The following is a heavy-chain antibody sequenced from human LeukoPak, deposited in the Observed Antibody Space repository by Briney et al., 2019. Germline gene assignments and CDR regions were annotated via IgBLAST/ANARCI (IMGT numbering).Heavy chain of an antibody. V-gene: IGHV4-34*01. J-gene: IGHJ4*02. Sequence: PSETLSLTCAVHGGSFSGYYWSCIRQPPGKGLEWIGEINHSGSTNYNPSLKSRVTISVDTSKNQFSLKLSSVTAADTAVYYCARVSNSRWLQLVGPLDYWGQGTLVTVSS. CDR1: GGSFSGYY. CDR3: ARVSNSRWLQLVGPLDY. CDR2: INHSGST. D-gene: IGHD5-24*01.